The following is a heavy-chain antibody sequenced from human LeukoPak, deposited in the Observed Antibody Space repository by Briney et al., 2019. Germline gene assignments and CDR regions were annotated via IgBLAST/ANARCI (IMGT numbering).Heavy chain of an antibody. V-gene: IGHV1-69*04. Sequence: ASVKVSCKASGGTFSSYAISWVRQAPGQGLEWMGRIIPILGIANYAQKFQGRVTITADKSTSTAYMELSSLRSEDTAVYYCARDTYDSSGCLDYWGQGTLVTVSS. CDR1: GGTFSSYA. CDR3: ARDTYDSSGCLDY. CDR2: IIPILGIA. J-gene: IGHJ4*02. D-gene: IGHD3-22*01.